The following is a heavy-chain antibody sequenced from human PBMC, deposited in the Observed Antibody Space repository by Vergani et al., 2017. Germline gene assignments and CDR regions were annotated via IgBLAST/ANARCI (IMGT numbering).Heavy chain of an antibody. D-gene: IGHD6-6*01. CDR3: TTCYSSSSVFSDY. J-gene: IGHJ4*02. Sequence: EVQLLESGGGLVQPGGSLRLSCAASGFTFSSYAMSWVRQAPGKGLEWVSAISGSGGSTYYADSVKGRFTISRDNSKNTLYLQMNSLRAEDTAVYYCTTCYSSSSVFSDYWGQGTLVTVSS. CDR1: GFTFSSYA. V-gene: IGHV3-23*01. CDR2: ISGSGGST.